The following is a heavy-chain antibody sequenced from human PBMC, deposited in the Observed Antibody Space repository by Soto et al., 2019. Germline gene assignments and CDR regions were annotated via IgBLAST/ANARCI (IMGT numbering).Heavy chain of an antibody. D-gene: IGHD3-22*01. Sequence: GGSLRLSCAASGFTFSSYGMHWVRQAPGKGLEWVAVIWYDGSNKYYADSVKGRFTISRDNSKNTLYLQMNSLRAEDTAVYYCARDFAKYYDSSGYYVYWGQGTLVTVSS. CDR2: IWYDGSNK. CDR3: ARDFAKYYDSSGYYVY. V-gene: IGHV3-33*01. J-gene: IGHJ4*02. CDR1: GFTFSSYG.